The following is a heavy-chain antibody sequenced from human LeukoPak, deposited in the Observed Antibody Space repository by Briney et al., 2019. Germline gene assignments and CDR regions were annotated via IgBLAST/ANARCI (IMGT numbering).Heavy chain of an antibody. V-gene: IGHV4-39*01. Sequence: SETLSLTCTVSGVSISSSNSYWGWIRQPPGKGLEWIGSIYYSENTYYNASLKSQVSISIDTSKNQFSLRLTSVTAADTAVYYCARQTGSGLFILPGGQGTLVTVSS. CDR1: GVSISSSNSY. CDR3: ARQTGSGLFILP. J-gene: IGHJ4*02. CDR2: IYYSENT. D-gene: IGHD3/OR15-3a*01.